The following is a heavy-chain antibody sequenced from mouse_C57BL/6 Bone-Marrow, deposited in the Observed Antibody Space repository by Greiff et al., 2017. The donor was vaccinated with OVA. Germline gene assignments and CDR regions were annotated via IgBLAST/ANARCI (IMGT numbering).Heavy chain of an antibody. V-gene: IGHV1-54*01. CDR1: GYAFTNYL. CDR3: ARSDGSRDY. CDR2: INPGSGGT. D-gene: IGHD1-1*01. Sequence: QVQLQQSGAELVRPGTSVKVSCKASGYAFTNYLIEWVKQRPGQGLEWIGVINPGSGGTNYNEKFKGKATLTADKSSSTAYMQLSSLTSEDSAVYCWARSDGSRDYWGQGTTLTVSS. J-gene: IGHJ2*01.